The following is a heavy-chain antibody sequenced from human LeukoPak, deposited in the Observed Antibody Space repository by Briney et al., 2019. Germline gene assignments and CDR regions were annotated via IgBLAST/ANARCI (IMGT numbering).Heavy chain of an antibody. CDR3: ARDPGVATNGY. D-gene: IGHD5-12*01. Sequence: ASVKVSCKASGYTFTGYYMHWVRQAPGQGLEWMGRINPNNGATNYAQKPQGRVTITGDTSISTAYMELSRLRSDDTAVYYCARDPGVATNGYWGQGTLVTVSS. J-gene: IGHJ4*02. CDR2: INPNNGAT. CDR1: GYTFTGYY. V-gene: IGHV1-2*06.